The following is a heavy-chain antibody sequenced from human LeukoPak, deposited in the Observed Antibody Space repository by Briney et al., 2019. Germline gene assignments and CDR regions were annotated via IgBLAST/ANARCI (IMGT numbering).Heavy chain of an antibody. Sequence: ASVKVTCKASGYTFTGYYMHWVRQPPGQGLEWMGIINPSGSSTSYAQKFQGRVTMTSDTSMSTVYMELSSLRSEDTAVYYCARGDSGWPYYFDYWGQGTLVTVSS. CDR1: GYTFTGYY. V-gene: IGHV1-46*01. D-gene: IGHD6-19*01. CDR2: INPSGSST. CDR3: ARGDSGWPYYFDY. J-gene: IGHJ4*02.